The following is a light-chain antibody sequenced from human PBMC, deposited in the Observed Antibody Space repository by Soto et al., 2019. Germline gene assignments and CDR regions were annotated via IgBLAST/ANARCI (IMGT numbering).Light chain of an antibody. Sequence: EIVLTQSPGTVSLSPGERATLSCRASQSVSRSDLAWYQHKPGQSPRLLIYGTSSRATGIPDRFSGSGSGTDFTLTITRLEPEDFAVYYCQLYGRSITFGQGTRLEIK. CDR2: GTS. V-gene: IGKV3-20*01. J-gene: IGKJ5*01. CDR1: QSVSRSD. CDR3: QLYGRSIT.